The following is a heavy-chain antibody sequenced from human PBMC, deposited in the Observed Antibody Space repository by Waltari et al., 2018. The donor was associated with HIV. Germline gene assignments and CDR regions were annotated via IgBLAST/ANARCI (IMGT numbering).Heavy chain of an antibody. Sequence: QVQLQESGPGLVKPSETLSLTCAVSGYSISSGYYWGWIRQPPGKGLEWIGSIYHRGSTYYNPSLKSRVTISVDTSKNQFSLKVSSVTAADTAVYYCARGGTLDCSGGSCYAYYGMDVWGQGTTVTVSS. CDR2: IYHRGST. V-gene: IGHV4-38-2*01. D-gene: IGHD2-15*01. CDR1: GYSISSGYY. J-gene: IGHJ6*02. CDR3: ARGGTLDCSGGSCYAYYGMDV.